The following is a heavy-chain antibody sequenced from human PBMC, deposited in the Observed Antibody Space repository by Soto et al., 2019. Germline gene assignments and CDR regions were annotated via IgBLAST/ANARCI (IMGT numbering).Heavy chain of an antibody. CDR1: GFTFSSYA. CDR3: AKGIYSSGWLNDY. D-gene: IGHD6-19*01. J-gene: IGHJ4*02. Sequence: GGSLRLSCAASGFTFSSYAMSWVRQAPGKGLEWVSTISGSGGSTYYADSVKGRFTISRDNSRNTLYLQMNSLRAEDTAVYYCAKGIYSSGWLNDYWGQGTLVTVSS. V-gene: IGHV3-23*01. CDR2: ISGSGGST.